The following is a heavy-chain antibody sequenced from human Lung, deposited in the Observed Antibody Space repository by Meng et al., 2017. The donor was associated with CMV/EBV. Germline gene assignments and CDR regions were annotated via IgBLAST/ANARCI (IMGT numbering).Heavy chain of an antibody. V-gene: IGHV4-39*01. CDR1: GGSISSGDYY. D-gene: IGHD5-18*01. CDR3: AKQGARSVETTMVPYGEFDY. J-gene: IGHJ4*02. CDR2: VYYTGRA. Sequence: LXCIVSGGSISSGDYYWGWIRQSPGKALEWIGSVYYTGRADYSPSLKNRVTISVDTSRNQFSLNLHSVTAADTALYYCAKQGARSVETTMVPYGEFDYWGQGAXVTVSS.